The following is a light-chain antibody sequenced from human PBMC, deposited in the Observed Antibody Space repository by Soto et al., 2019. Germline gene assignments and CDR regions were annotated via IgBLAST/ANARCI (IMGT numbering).Light chain of an antibody. J-gene: IGKJ3*01. Sequence: EIVMTQSPATLSVSPGERATLSCRASQTISSNLAWYQQKPGQAPRLLIYGASTRATGIPARFSGSGSGTEFTLTISSLQSEDFAVYYCQQYNNWLLFTFGPGTPVDIK. CDR2: GAS. CDR3: QQYNNWLLFT. V-gene: IGKV3-15*01. CDR1: QTISSN.